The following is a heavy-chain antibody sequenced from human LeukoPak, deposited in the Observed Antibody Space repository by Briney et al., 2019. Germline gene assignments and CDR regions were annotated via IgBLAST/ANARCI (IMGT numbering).Heavy chain of an antibody. CDR2: ISSSSSTI. CDR3: ARGGGTTIFGVVIMAHLNCDY. V-gene: IGHV3-48*01. Sequence: PGGSLRLSCAASGFTFSSYSMNWVRQAPGKGLEWVSYISSSSSTIYYADSVKGRFTISRDNAKNSLYLQMNSLRAEDTAVYYCARGGGTTIFGVVIMAHLNCDYWGQGTLVTVSS. D-gene: IGHD3-3*01. CDR1: GFTFSSYS. J-gene: IGHJ4*02.